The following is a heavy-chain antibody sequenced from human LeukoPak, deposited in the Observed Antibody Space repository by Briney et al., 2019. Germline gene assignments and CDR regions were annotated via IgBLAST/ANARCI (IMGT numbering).Heavy chain of an antibody. CDR3: AKALRGSYGYDY. CDR1: GFTFGSYA. D-gene: IGHD5-18*01. CDR2: ISGSGDHT. V-gene: IGHV3-23*01. Sequence: GGSLRLSCAASGFTFGSYAMSWVRQAPGKGLEWVSSISGSGDHTYYADSVKGRFTISRDNSKNTLYLQMNSLRAEDTAVYCCAKALRGSYGYDYWGQGTLVTVSS. J-gene: IGHJ4*02.